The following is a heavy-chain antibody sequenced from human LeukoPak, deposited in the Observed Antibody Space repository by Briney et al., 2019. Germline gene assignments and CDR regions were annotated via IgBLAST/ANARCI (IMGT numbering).Heavy chain of an antibody. D-gene: IGHD6-13*01. Sequence: PGGSLRLSCAASGFTFSSYAMSWVRQAPGKGLEWVSVIYSGGSTYYADSVKGRFTVSRDNSKNTLYLQMNSLRAEDTAVYYCARNFAGAAASLEGLDYFDYWGQGTLVTVSS. V-gene: IGHV3-53*01. CDR1: GFTFSSYA. J-gene: IGHJ4*02. CDR2: IYSGGST. CDR3: ARNFAGAAASLEGLDYFDY.